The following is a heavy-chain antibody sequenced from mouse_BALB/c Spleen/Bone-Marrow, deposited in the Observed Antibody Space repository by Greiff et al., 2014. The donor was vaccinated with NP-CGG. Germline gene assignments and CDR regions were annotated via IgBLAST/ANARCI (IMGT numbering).Heavy chain of an antibody. D-gene: IGHD2-14*01. CDR2: ISTYYGDA. J-gene: IGHJ2*01. Sequence: VHVKQSGAELVRPGVSVKISCKGSGYTFTDYAMHWVKQSHAKSLEWIGVISTYYGDASYNQKFKGKATMTVDKSSSTAYMELARLTSEDSAIYYCARRGRYDGFDYWGQGTTLTVSS. V-gene: IGHV1S137*01. CDR3: ARRGRYDGFDY. CDR1: GYTFTDYA.